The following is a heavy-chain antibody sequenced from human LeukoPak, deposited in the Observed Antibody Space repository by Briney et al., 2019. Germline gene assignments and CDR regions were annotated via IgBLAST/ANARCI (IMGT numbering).Heavy chain of an antibody. D-gene: IGHD3-10*01. Sequence: ASVKVSCKASGYTFTSYYMHWVRQAPGQGLEWMGWINPNSGGTNYAQKFQGRVTMTRDTSISTAYMEPSRLRSDDTAVYYCARDRGIDYYGSGSYYRHYYYYMDVWGKGTTVTVSS. V-gene: IGHV1-2*02. J-gene: IGHJ6*03. CDR2: INPNSGGT. CDR1: GYTFTSYY. CDR3: ARDRGIDYYGSGSYYRHYYYYMDV.